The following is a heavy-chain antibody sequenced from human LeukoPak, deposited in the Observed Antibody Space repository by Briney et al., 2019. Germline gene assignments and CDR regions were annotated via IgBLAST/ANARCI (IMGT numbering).Heavy chain of an antibody. CDR3: AREGGPYRPLDY. CDR1: GGSISSYY. CDR2: IYYSGSA. J-gene: IGHJ4*02. Sequence: SETLSLTCTVSGGSISSYYWSWIRQPPGKGLEWIGYIYYSGSANCNPSLKSRVTISVDTSKNHISLQLTSVTAADTAVYYCAREGGPYRPLDYSGQGTLVTVSS. V-gene: IGHV4-59*12.